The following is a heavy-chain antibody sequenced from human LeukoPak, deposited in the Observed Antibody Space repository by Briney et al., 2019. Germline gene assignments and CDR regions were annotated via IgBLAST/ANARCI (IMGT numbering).Heavy chain of an antibody. J-gene: IGHJ4*02. CDR1: GFTFSGSA. D-gene: IGHD5-18*01. Sequence: GGSLRLSCAASGFTFSGSAMHWVRQASGKGLEWVGRIRSKANSYATAYVASVKGRFTISRDDSKNTAYLQMNSLKTEDTAVYYCTRLDTATDYWGQGTLVTVSS. CDR3: TRLDTATDY. V-gene: IGHV3-73*01. CDR2: IRSKANSYAT.